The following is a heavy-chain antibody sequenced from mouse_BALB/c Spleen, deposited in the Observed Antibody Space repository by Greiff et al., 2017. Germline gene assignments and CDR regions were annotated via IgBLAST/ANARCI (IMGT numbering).Heavy chain of an antibody. CDR1: GYTFTDYY. Sequence: VQLQQSGAELARPGASVKLSCKASGYTFTDYYINWVKQRTGQGLEWIGEIYPGSGNTYYNEKFKGKATLTADKSSSTAYMQLSSLTSEDSAVYFCARKERYYAMDYGGQGTSVTVSS. CDR3: ARKERYYAMDY. V-gene: IGHV1-77*01. CDR2: IYPGSGNT. J-gene: IGHJ4*01.